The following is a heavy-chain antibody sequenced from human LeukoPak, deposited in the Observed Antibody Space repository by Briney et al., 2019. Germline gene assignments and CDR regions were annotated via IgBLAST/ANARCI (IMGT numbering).Heavy chain of an antibody. CDR1: GITFSSYG. J-gene: IGHJ4*02. Sequence: GGSLRLSCEASGITFSSYGMHWVRQAPGKGLEWVAVIWYDGSKKFYADSVKGRFTISRDDSKNTLYLQMNSLRVEDTAVYYCARGLAVAEGYFDHWGQGTLVTVSS. CDR3: ARGLAVAEGYFDH. V-gene: IGHV3-33*01. D-gene: IGHD6-19*01. CDR2: IWYDGSKK.